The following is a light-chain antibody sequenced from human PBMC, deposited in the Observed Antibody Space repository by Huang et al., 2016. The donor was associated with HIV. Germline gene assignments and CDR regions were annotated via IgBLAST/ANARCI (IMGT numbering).Light chain of an antibody. Sequence: IVLTQSPATLSVSPGERATLSCRASQSVSSNLAWYPQRPGQPPRLLIYAASTRATGIPARFIGSGSGTEFTLTISRLQSEDFAVYYCHQYDNWLRTFGQGTRVEI. J-gene: IGKJ1*01. CDR2: AAS. CDR1: QSVSSN. CDR3: HQYDNWLRT. V-gene: IGKV3-15*01.